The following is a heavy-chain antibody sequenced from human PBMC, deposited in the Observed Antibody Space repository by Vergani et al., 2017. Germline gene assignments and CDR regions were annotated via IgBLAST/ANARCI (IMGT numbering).Heavy chain of an antibody. V-gene: IGHV4-61*02. CDR3: AKDDKQFHQRAFDL. J-gene: IGHJ3*01. D-gene: IGHD2-21*01. CDR1: GASINTDFYY. CDR2: IYVSGIT. Sequence: QVQLQESGPGLVKPSQTLSLTCTVSGASINTDFYYWHWIRPTAGMELEWIGRIYVSGITDYNSSLQRRVSMSVDTSKNQFSLTLTSVTAADTAVYYCAKDDKQFHQRAFDLWGQGTMVTVSS.